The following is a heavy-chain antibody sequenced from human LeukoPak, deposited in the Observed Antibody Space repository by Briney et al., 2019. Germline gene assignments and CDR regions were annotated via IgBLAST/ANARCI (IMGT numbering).Heavy chain of an antibody. CDR1: GFTFSSYA. Sequence: GSLRLSCAASGFTFSSYAMSWVRQAPGKGLEWVSAISGSGGSTCYADSVKGRFTISRDNSKNTLYLQMNSLRAEDTAVYYCAKSRSSGLDASDIWGQGTMVTVSS. D-gene: IGHD3-22*01. CDR3: AKSRSSGLDASDI. CDR2: ISGSGGST. V-gene: IGHV3-23*01. J-gene: IGHJ3*02.